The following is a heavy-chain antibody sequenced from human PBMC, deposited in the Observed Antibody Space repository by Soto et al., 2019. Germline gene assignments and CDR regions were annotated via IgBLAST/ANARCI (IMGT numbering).Heavy chain of an antibody. J-gene: IGHJ4*02. CDR2: INHSGST. Sequence: PSETLSLTCAVYGGSFSGYYWSWIRQPPGKGLEWIGEINHSGSTNYNPSLKSRVTISVDTSKNQFSLKLSSVTAADTAVYYCARGKGWQLAPHRYFDYWGQGTLVTVSS. CDR3: ARGKGWQLAPHRYFDY. V-gene: IGHV4-34*01. CDR1: GGSFSGYY. D-gene: IGHD6-6*01.